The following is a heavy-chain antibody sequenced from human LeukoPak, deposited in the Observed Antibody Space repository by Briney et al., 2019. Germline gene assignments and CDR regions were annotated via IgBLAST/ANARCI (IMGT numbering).Heavy chain of an antibody. CDR2: INHNGNVN. V-gene: IGHV3-7*03. CDR1: GFSFSGHW. J-gene: IGHJ6*02. CDR3: ARGGGLDV. D-gene: IGHD3-16*01. Sequence: GGSLRLSCTASGFSFSGHWMHWARQAPGKGLEWVASINHNGNVNYYVDSVKGRFTISRDNAKNSLYLQMSNLRAEDTAVYFCARGGGLDVWGQGATVTVSS.